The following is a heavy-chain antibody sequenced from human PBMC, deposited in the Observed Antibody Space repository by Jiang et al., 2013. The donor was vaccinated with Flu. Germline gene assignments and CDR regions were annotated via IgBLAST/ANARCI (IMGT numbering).Heavy chain of an antibody. CDR2: IKQDGRVQ. V-gene: IGHV3-7*01. CDR1: GFICSNYW. Sequence: VQLLESGGGLVQPGGSLRLSCAVSGFICSNYWMSWVRQAPGKGLEWVADIKQDGRVQYYVDSVKGRFTISRDNAKNSLYLQMNSLRAEDTAVYYCDETGRLLDSSGLFD. J-gene: IGHJ4*01. D-gene: IGHD3-22*01. CDR3: DETGRLLDSSGLFD.